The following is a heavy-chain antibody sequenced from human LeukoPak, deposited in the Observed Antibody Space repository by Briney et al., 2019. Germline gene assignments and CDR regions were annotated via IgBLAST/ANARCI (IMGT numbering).Heavy chain of an antibody. V-gene: IGHV1-2*04. CDR3: ARGGVITFGGVIVQFDS. CDR2: INPNSGGT. Sequence: ASVRVSCEASGDTLTGYYMHWVRDALGQGLEWMGWINPNSGGTNYAQKFQGWVTITRDTSISTAYMELSRLRSDDTDVYYCARGGVITFGGVIVQFDSWGQGTLVTVSS. CDR1: GDTLTGYY. J-gene: IGHJ4*02. D-gene: IGHD3-16*02.